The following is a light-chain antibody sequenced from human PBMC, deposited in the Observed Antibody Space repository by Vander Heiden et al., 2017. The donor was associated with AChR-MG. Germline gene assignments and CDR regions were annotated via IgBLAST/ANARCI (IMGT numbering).Light chain of an antibody. CDR3: SSYTSSSTSVV. CDR1: SSDVGGYNY. CDR2: DVS. Sequence: QSALTQPASVSGSPGQSIPISCTGTSSDVGGYNYVSWYQQHPGKAPKLRIYDVSNRPSGVSNRFSGSKSGNTASLTISGLQAEDEADYYCSSYTSSSTSVVFGGGTKLTVL. J-gene: IGLJ2*01. V-gene: IGLV2-14*03.